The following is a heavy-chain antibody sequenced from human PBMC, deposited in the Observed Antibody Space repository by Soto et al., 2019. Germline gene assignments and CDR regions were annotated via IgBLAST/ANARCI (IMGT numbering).Heavy chain of an antibody. CDR1: GFTFNIYG. V-gene: IGHV3-30*18. CDR3: AKDQASGQGSFDS. CDR2: ISYDGSNQ. Sequence: PRLSCAASGFTFNIYGMHWVRQAPDKGLEWVALISYDGSNQYYADSVKGRFTISRDNSKNTLFLQMNSLRADDTAVYYCAKDQASGQGSFDSWGQGTLVTVSS. J-gene: IGHJ4*02.